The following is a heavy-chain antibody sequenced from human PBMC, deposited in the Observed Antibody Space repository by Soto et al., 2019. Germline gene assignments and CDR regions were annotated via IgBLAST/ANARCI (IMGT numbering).Heavy chain of an antibody. J-gene: IGHJ4*02. V-gene: IGHV1-18*01. D-gene: IGHD6-13*01. CDR2: ISAYNGNT. Sequence: GASVKVSCKASGYTFTSYGISWVRQAPGQGLEWMGWISAYNGNTNYAQKLQGRVTMTTDTSTSTAYMELRSLRSDDTAVYYCARPLGGIADEYYFDYWGQGTLVTVSS. CDR1: GYTFTSYG. CDR3: ARPLGGIADEYYFDY.